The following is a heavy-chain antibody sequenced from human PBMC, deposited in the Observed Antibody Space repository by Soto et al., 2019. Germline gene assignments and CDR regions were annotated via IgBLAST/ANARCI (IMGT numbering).Heavy chain of an antibody. V-gene: IGHV3-30-3*01. D-gene: IGHD6-13*01. CDR3: ARDLTPIQLRTYSSSWYHLYPDY. CDR2: ISYDGSNK. J-gene: IGHJ4*02. Sequence: GGSLRLSCAASGFTFSSYAMHWVRQAPGKGLEWVAVISYDGSNKYYADSVKGRFTISRDNSKNTLYLQMNSLRAEDTAVYYCARDLTPIQLRTYSSSWYHLYPDYWGQGTLVTVSS. CDR1: GFTFSSYA.